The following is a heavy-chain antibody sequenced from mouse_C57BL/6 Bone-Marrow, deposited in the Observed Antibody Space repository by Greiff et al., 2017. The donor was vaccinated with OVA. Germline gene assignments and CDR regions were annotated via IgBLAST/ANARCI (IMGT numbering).Heavy chain of an antibody. V-gene: IGHV1-81*01. D-gene: IGHD2-3*01. J-gene: IGHJ1*03. Sequence: VQVVESGAELARPGASVKLSCKASGYTFTSYGISWVKQRPGQGLEWIGEIYPRSGNTYYNEKFKGKATLTADKSSSTAYMELRSLTSEDSAVYFCAIYDGYLWYFDVWGTGTTVTVSS. CDR1: GYTFTSYG. CDR3: AIYDGYLWYFDV. CDR2: IYPRSGNT.